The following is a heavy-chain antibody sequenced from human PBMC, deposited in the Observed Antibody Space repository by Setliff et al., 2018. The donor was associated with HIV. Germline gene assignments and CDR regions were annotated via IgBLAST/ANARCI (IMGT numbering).Heavy chain of an antibody. Sequence: TLSLTCSVSGDSISRSGTYWNWIRQHPDKGLEWIGYIHFSGGSYYHPSLESRVSMSVDTSKNQFSLKLSSVTAADTAVYYCARDGPGGYFFESWGQGTLVTVSS. V-gene: IGHV4-31*03. CDR3: ARDGPGGYFFES. D-gene: IGHD2-15*01. CDR2: IHFSGGS. J-gene: IGHJ4*02. CDR1: GDSISRSGTY.